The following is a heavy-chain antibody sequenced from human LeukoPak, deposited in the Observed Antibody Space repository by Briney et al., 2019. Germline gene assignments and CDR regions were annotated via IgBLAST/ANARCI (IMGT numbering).Heavy chain of an antibody. CDR3: VRRGDAYDI. CDR1: GFTFSTYA. Sequence: GRSLRLSCAASGFTFSTYAMHWVRQAPGKGLEYVSSITSNGGGTFYADSVKGRFTISRDNSKNTLYLQMSRLRAEDTAVYYCVRRGDAYDIWGQGTMVTVSS. J-gene: IGHJ3*02. V-gene: IGHV3-64D*09. CDR2: ITSNGGGT.